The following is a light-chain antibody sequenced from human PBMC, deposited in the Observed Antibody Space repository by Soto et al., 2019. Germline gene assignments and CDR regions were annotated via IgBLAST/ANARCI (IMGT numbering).Light chain of an antibody. Sequence: QSALAQPPSASGSPGQSVTISCTGSGSDIGAYNFVSWYQQHPGKAPKLMIFGVTERPSGDPDRFSGSKSGNTASLTVSGLQADDEAVYYCYSYAGRNIWVFGGGTQLTVL. CDR2: GVT. V-gene: IGLV2-8*01. CDR1: GSDIGAYNF. CDR3: YSYAGRNIWV. J-gene: IGLJ3*02.